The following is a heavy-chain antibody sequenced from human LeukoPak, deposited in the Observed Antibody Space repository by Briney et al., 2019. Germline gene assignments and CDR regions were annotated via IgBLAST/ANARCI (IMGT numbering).Heavy chain of an antibody. CDR2: IYYSGST. CDR3: ARVPYCSSTSCYTEGNAFDI. V-gene: IGHV4-59*01. Sequence: PSETLSLTCTVSGGSISSYYWSWIRQPPGKGLEWIGYIYYSGSTNYNPSLKSRVTISVDPSKNPFSLKLSSVTAADTAVYYCARVPYCSSTSCYTEGNAFDIWGQGIMVTVSS. J-gene: IGHJ3*02. D-gene: IGHD2-2*02. CDR1: GGSISSYY.